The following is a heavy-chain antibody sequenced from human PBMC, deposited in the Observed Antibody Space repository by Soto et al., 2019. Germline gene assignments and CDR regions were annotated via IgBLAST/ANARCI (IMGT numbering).Heavy chain of an antibody. CDR1: GFTFDDYA. CDR3: AKDVGGWKDYYYYGMDV. Sequence: EVQLVESGGGLVQPGRSLRLSCAASGFTFDDYAMHWVRQAPGKGLEWVSGISWNSGSIGYADSVKGRFTISRDNAKNSLYLQMNSLRAEDTALYYCAKDVGGWKDYYYYGMDVWGQGTTVTVSS. CDR2: ISWNSGSI. D-gene: IGHD1-1*01. V-gene: IGHV3-9*01. J-gene: IGHJ6*02.